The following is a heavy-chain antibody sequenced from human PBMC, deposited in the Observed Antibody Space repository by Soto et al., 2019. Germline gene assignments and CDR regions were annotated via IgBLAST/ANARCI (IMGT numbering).Heavy chain of an antibody. J-gene: IGHJ6*02. CDR2: ISSSSSTI. Sequence: EVQLVESGGGLVQPGGSLRLSCAASGFTFSSYSMNWVRQAPGKGLEWVSYISSSSSTIYYADSVKGRFTISRDNAKNSLYLQMNSLRDEDRAVYYCASEYDYGDLHYYYYGMDVWGQGTTVTVSS. CDR3: ASEYDYGDLHYYYYGMDV. V-gene: IGHV3-48*02. CDR1: GFTFSSYS. D-gene: IGHD4-17*01.